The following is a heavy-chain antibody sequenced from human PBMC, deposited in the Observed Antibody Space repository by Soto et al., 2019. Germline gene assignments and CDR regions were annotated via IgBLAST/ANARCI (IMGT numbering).Heavy chain of an antibody. D-gene: IGHD2-21*01. V-gene: IGHV1-2*02. Sequence: GASVKVSCKASGYTFTGYYMHWVRQAPGQGLEWMGWINPNSGGTNYAQKFQGRVTMTRDTSISTAYMELSRLRSDDTAVYYCARKSRPDWSHYYYYGMDVWGQGTTVTVSS. CDR2: INPNSGGT. J-gene: IGHJ6*02. CDR3: ARKSRPDWSHYYYYGMDV. CDR1: GYTFTGYY.